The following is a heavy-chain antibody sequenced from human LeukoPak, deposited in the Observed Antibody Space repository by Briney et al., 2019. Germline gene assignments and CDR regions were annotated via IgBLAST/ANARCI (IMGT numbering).Heavy chain of an antibody. Sequence: GGSLRLSCAASGFIFRNYAMSWVRQAPGKGLEWVSRISGSGYNAYYADSMKGRFAISRDNSKSLLFLQMHSLTAEDTAIYYCAKVGGTDHYYYMDVWGKGTTVTVSS. CDR3: AKVGGTDHYYYMDV. CDR2: ISGSGYNA. CDR1: GFIFRNYA. J-gene: IGHJ6*03. D-gene: IGHD3-16*01. V-gene: IGHV3-23*01.